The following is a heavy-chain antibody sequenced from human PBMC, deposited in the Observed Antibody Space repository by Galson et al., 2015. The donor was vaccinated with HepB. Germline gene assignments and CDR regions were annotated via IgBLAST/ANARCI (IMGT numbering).Heavy chain of an antibody. J-gene: IGHJ4*02. D-gene: IGHD2-2*01. CDR3: AKDVIVVVLVALDY. Sequence: SLRLSCAASGFTFSSYAMSWVRQAPGRGLEWVSATSGSGGSTYYADSVKGRFTISRDNSKNTQYLQMNSLRAEDTAVYYCAKDVIVVVLVALDYWGQGTLVTVSS. CDR1: GFTFSSYA. V-gene: IGHV3-23*01. CDR2: TSGSGGST.